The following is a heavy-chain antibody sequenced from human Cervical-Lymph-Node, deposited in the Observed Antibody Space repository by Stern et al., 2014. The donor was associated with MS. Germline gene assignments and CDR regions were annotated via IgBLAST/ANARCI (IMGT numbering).Heavy chain of an antibody. Sequence: VHLVESGGGLVQPGRSLRLSCAASGFTFSRYGMPWVRQAPGKGLALVAVISYDGSNKYYADSVKGRFTISRDNYKNTLYLQMNSLRAEDTAVYYCAKGRYYVSYYYGMDVWGQGTTVTVSS. V-gene: IGHV3-30*18. CDR3: AKGRYYVSYYYGMDV. CDR2: ISYDGSNK. CDR1: GFTFSRYG. J-gene: IGHJ6*02. D-gene: IGHD3-10*02.